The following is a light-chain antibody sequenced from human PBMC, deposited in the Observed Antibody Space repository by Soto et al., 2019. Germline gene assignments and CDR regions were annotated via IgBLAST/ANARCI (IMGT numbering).Light chain of an antibody. Sequence: EIVITQSPDTLSVSPGDRATLSCRASQSVSSSYLAWYQQKPGQAPRLLIYGASSRATGIPDRFSGSGSGTDFTLTISRLEPEDFAVYYCQQYGSSPLTFGGGTKVDIK. J-gene: IGKJ4*01. CDR2: GAS. CDR1: QSVSSSY. CDR3: QQYGSSPLT. V-gene: IGKV3-20*01.